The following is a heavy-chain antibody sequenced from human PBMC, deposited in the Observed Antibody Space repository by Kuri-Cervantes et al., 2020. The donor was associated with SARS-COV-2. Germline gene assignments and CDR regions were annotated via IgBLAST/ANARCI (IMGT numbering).Heavy chain of an antibody. Sequence: SVKVSCKASGGTFSSYAISWVRQAPGQGLEWMGGIIPIFGTANYAQKFQGRVTITADESTSTAYLELNSLRSADTAVYYCAAGDCSGGSCYPDYYYGMDIWGQGTTVTVSS. J-gene: IGHJ6*02. CDR3: AAGDCSGGSCYPDYYYGMDI. V-gene: IGHV1-69*13. CDR1: GGTFSSYA. D-gene: IGHD2-15*01. CDR2: IIPIFGTA.